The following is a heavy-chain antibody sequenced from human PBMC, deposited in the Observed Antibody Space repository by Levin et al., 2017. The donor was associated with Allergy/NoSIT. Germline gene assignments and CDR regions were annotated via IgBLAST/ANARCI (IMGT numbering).Heavy chain of an antibody. Sequence: PGGSLRLSCKASVYTFTGYYIHWVRQAPGQGLEWMGRINPNSGGTNYAQKFQGRVTMTRDTSINTAYMELSRLRSDDTAVYYCARDRDYWSGYVDYWGQGALVTVSS. J-gene: IGHJ4*02. D-gene: IGHD3-3*01. V-gene: IGHV1-2*06. CDR1: VYTFTGYY. CDR3: ARDRDYWSGYVDY. CDR2: INPNSGGT.